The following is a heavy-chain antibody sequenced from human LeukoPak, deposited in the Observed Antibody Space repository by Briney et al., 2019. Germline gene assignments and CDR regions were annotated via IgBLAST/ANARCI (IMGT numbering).Heavy chain of an antibody. Sequence: GGSLRLSCAASGFTVSSNYMSWGRQAPGKGLEWVARIRSKTEGETKEYAASVKGRFTISRDDSRSRLYLQMNSLKTEDTAVYYCATGVVTGTSRWGQGTLVTVSS. V-gene: IGHV3-15*01. J-gene: IGHJ4*02. D-gene: IGHD1-1*01. CDR3: ATGVVTGTSR. CDR2: IRSKTEGETK. CDR1: GFTVSSNY.